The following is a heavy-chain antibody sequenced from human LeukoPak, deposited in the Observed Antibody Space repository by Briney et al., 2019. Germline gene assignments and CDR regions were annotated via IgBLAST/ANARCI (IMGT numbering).Heavy chain of an antibody. CDR2: IYTSGST. V-gene: IGHV4-4*07. CDR3: ARDGYCSSTSCYSYYYYYMDV. Sequence: SETLSLTCTVSGGSISSYYWSWIRQPAGKGLEWIGRIYTSGSTNYNPSLKSRVTMSVDTSKNQFSLKLSSATAADTAVYYCARDGYCSSTSCYSYYYYYMDVWGKGTTVTVSS. J-gene: IGHJ6*03. D-gene: IGHD2-2*02. CDR1: GGSISSYY.